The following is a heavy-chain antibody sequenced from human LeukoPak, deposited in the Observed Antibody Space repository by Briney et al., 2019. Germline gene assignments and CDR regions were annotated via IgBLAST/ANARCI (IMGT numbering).Heavy chain of an antibody. Sequence: GASVKVSCKASGYTFTGYYMHWVRQAPGQGLEWMGWINPNSGGTNYAQKSQGWVTMTRDTSISTAYMELSRLRSDDTAVYYCAREAVAGTSDFDYWGQGTLVTVSS. CDR3: AREAVAGTSDFDY. V-gene: IGHV1-2*04. CDR1: GYTFTGYY. D-gene: IGHD6-19*01. J-gene: IGHJ4*02. CDR2: INPNSGGT.